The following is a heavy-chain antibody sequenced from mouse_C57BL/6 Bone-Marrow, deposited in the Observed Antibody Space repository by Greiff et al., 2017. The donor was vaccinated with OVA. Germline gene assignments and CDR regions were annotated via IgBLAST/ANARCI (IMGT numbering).Heavy chain of an antibody. D-gene: IGHD2-1*01. CDR1: GYAFSSSW. CDR3: LYYGTCYFDV. CDR2: IYPGDGDT. J-gene: IGHJ1*03. Sequence: QVQLKESGPELVKPGASVKISCKASGYAFSSSWMNWVKQRPGKGLEWIGRIYPGDGDTNYNGKFKGKATLTADKSSSTAYMQLSSLTSEDSAVYFCLYYGTCYFDVWGTGPTVTVSS. V-gene: IGHV1-82*01.